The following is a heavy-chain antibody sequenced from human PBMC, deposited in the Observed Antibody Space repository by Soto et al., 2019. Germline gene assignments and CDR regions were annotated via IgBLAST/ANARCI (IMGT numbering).Heavy chain of an antibody. J-gene: IGHJ6*02. V-gene: IGHV3-23*01. Sequence: EVQLLESGGGLVQPGGSLRLSCAASGFTFSTYAMSWARQAPGKGLEWVAGIDDSGVSTYYADSLKGRLTISRDNSKNALYLQMGSLRGEDTAVYYCVKGQSSSWSQTGGMDVWGQGTTVTVSS. CDR2: IDDSGVST. CDR3: VKGQSSSWSQTGGMDV. D-gene: IGHD2-2*01. CDR1: GFTFSTYA.